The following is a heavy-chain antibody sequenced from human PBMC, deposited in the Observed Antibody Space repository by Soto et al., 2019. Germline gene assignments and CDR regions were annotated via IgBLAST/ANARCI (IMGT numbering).Heavy chain of an antibody. V-gene: IGHV1-58*02. CDR3: AAASSTSGGYYGMDV. J-gene: IGHJ6*02. D-gene: IGHD2-2*01. CDR2: IVVGSGHT. Sequence: SVKLSCKNSGFTITSTAMQWVRQARKQRLEWIGWIVVGSGHTNYAQKFQERVTITRDMSTSTAYMELSSLRSEDTAMYYCAAASSTSGGYYGMDVWGQGTTVTVSS. CDR1: GFTITSTA.